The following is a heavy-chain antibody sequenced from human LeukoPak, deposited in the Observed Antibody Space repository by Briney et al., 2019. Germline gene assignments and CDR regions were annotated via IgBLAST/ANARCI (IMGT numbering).Heavy chain of an antibody. V-gene: IGHV1-69*04. J-gene: IGHJ5*02. Sequence: ASVKVSCKASGGTFSSYAISWVRQAPGQGLEWMGRIIPILGIATYAQKFQGRVTITADKSTSTAYMELGSLGSEDTAVYYCARVEYSSSWRNWFDPWGQGTLVTVSS. D-gene: IGHD6-13*01. CDR3: ARVEYSSSWRNWFDP. CDR2: IIPILGIA. CDR1: GGTFSSYA.